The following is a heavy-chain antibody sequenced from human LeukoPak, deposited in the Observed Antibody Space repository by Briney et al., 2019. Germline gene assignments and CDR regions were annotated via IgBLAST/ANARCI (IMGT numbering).Heavy chain of an antibody. CDR3: ARENRGIGIAVTGTIGWFDP. J-gene: IGHJ5*02. CDR2: IRYDGNNK. V-gene: IGHV3-30*02. Sequence: GGSLRLSCAASGFTFSSYGMHWVRQAPGKGLEWVAFIRYDGNNKYYADSVKGRFTVSRDNSKNTLYLQMNNLRSDDTAVYYCARENRGIGIAVTGTIGWFDPWGQGTLITVSS. D-gene: IGHD6-19*01. CDR1: GFTFSSYG.